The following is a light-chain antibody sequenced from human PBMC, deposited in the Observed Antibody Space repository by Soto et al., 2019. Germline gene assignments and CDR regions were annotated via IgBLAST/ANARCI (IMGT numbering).Light chain of an antibody. CDR1: TGAVTSGHY. J-gene: IGLJ2*01. CDR3: LLFYSGARGV. V-gene: IGLV7-46*01. Sequence: QAVVTQEPSLTVSPGGTVTLTCDSSTGAVTSGHYPYWFQQKPGQAPRTLIYDTSNKHSWTPARFSGSLLGGKAALTLSGAQPEDEAEYYCLLFYSGARGVFGGGTKVTVL. CDR2: DTS.